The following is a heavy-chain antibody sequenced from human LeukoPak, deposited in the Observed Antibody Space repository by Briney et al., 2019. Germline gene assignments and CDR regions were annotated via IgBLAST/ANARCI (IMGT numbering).Heavy chain of an antibody. J-gene: IGHJ5*02. Sequence: SVKVSCKASGGTFSSYAISWVRQAPGQGPEWMGVISPTGGSTTYAQKFQGRVTLTRDMSTSTDYLELSSLRSDDTAVYYCARDNSVRDEAWWFNPWGQGTLVTVAS. D-gene: IGHD5-24*01. V-gene: IGHV1-69*05. CDR3: ARDNSVRDEAWWFNP. CDR2: ISPTGGST. CDR1: GGTFSSYA.